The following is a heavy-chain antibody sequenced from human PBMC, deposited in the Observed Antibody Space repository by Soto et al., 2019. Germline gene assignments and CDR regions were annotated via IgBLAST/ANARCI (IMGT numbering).Heavy chain of an antibody. D-gene: IGHD3-3*01. CDR1: GFVFSGYW. CDR3: AREAPFATDLDY. J-gene: IGHJ4*02. CDR2: ISSDGSST. V-gene: IGHV3-74*01. Sequence: EVQLVESGGGLVQPGGSPRLSCAASGFVFSGYWMDWVRQAPGKGLVWVSRISSDGSSTNYADSVKGRFTISRDNAKNTLYLQMNSLRAEDTAVYYCAREAPFATDLDYWGQGSLVTVSS.